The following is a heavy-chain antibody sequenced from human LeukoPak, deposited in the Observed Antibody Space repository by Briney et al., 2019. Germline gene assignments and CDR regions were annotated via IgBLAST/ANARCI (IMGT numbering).Heavy chain of an antibody. CDR2: INPSGGST. Sequence: ASVKVSCKASGYTFTSYYMHWVGQAPAQGLEWMGIINPSGGSTSYAQKFQGRVTMTRDMSTSTVYMELSSLRSEDTAVYYCATSYGSGWYGFDYWGQGTLVTVSS. CDR1: GYTFTSYY. D-gene: IGHD6-19*01. J-gene: IGHJ4*02. CDR3: ATSYGSGWYGFDY. V-gene: IGHV1-46*01.